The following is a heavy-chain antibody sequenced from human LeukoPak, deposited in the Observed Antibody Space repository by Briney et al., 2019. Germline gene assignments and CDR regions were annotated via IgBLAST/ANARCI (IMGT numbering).Heavy chain of an antibody. D-gene: IGHD2-2*02. CDR1: GFTVSSNY. Sequence: GGSLRLSCAASGFTVSSNYMSWVRQAPGKGLEWVSVIYSGGSTYYADSVKGRFTISRDNSKNTLYLQMNSLRAEDTAVYYCARDCSSTSCYIGDFVYYYYGMDAWGQGTTVTVSS. V-gene: IGHV3-66*01. CDR2: IYSGGST. CDR3: ARDCSSTSCYIGDFVYYYYGMDA. J-gene: IGHJ6*02.